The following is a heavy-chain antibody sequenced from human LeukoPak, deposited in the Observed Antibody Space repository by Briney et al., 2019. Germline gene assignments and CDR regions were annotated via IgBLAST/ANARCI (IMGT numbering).Heavy chain of an antibody. CDR3: TTAYYYGSGSPFDY. V-gene: IGHV3-15*01. CDR1: GFTFSNAW. D-gene: IGHD3-10*01. Sequence: GSLRLSCAASGFTFSNAWMSWVRQAPGKGLEWVGRIKSKTDGGTTDYAAPVKGRFTISRDDSKNTLYLQMNSLKTEDTAVYYCTTAYYYGSGSPFDYWGQGTLVTVSS. J-gene: IGHJ4*02. CDR2: IKSKTDGGTT.